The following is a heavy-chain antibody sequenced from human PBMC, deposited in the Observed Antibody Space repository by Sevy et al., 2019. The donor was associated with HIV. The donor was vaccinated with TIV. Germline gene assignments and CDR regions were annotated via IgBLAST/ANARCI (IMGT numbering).Heavy chain of an antibody. CDR3: ATLDFWSENPFYGTDV. CDR1: GYTLTKLH. J-gene: IGHJ6*02. CDR2: FDPEDGET. Sequence: ASVKVSCKVSGYTLTKLHMHWVRQAPGKGLEWMGGFDPEDGETIYAQRFQGRVTMTEDTSTDTAYMELSSLRSEDTAVYYCATLDFWSENPFYGTDVWGQGTTVTVSS. V-gene: IGHV1-24*01. D-gene: IGHD3-3*01.